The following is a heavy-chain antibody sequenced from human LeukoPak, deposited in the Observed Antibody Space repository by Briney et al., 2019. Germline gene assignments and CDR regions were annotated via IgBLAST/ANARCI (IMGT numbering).Heavy chain of an antibody. CDR3: ARDLRRRGFDY. J-gene: IGHJ4*02. CDR2: IYSSGST. Sequence: PSETLSLTCTVSGGSISSYYWSWIRQPPGKGLEWIGYIYSSGSTNYNPSLKSRVTISVDTSKNQFSLKLSSVTAADTAVYYCARDLRRRGFDYWGQGTLVTVSS. V-gene: IGHV4-59*01. CDR1: GGSISSYY. D-gene: IGHD3-10*01.